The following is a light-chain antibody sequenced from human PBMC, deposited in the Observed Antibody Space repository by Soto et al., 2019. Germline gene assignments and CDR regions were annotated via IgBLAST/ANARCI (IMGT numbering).Light chain of an antibody. CDR2: GAS. J-gene: IGKJ5*01. CDR1: QSVSSN. V-gene: IGKV3-15*01. Sequence: EIVMTQSPATLPVSPGERATLSCRASQSVSSNLAWYQQKPGQAPRFLIYGASTRATGIPARFSGSGSGTDFTLTISRLEPEDFAVYYCQQSGSSPITFGQGTRLENK. CDR3: QQSGSSPIT.